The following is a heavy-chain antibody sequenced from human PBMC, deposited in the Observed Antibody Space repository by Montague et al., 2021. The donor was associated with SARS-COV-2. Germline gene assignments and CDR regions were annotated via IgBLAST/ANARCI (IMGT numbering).Heavy chain of an antibody. V-gene: IGHV3-48*03. CDR1: GFTFSRYD. J-gene: IGHJ6*02. CDR3: ARNLLGRSGYGKDV. CDR2: IGTSGSNI. D-gene: IGHD3-10*01. Sequence: SLRLSCAASGFTFSRYDFNWVRQTPGKGLEWLSYIGTSGSNIFYAESVEGRFTISRDDASKSLYLQMKSLRAEDTAVYYCARNLLGRSGYGKDVWGQGTTVTVSS.